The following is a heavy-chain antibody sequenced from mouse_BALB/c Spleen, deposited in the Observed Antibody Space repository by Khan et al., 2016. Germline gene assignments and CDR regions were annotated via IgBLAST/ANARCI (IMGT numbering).Heavy chain of an antibody. CDR3: ARIYGGDFDY. D-gene: IGHD1-1*01. Sequence: QLEESGPGLVKPSQSLSLTCTVTGYSITSDYAWNWIRQFPGNKLEWMGYISYSGNTKYNPSLKSRISITRDTSKNQFFLQLNSVTTEDRARYYCARIYGGDFDYWGQGTTLTVSS. J-gene: IGHJ2*01. V-gene: IGHV3-2*02. CDR2: ISYSGNT. CDR1: GYSITSDYA.